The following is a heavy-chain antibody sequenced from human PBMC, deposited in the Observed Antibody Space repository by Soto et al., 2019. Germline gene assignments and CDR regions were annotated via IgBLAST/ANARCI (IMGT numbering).Heavy chain of an antibody. D-gene: IGHD3-3*02. CDR2: INAGSGNT. CDR1: GYTFSAYT. Sequence: VKVSCKATGYTFSAYTVNWVRQAPGQSLEWMGWINAGSGNTKYSQNFQGRVSITRDTSASTVYMELTGLTSEDTAVYYCARDTETLGPRANDALDIWGQGTMVT. V-gene: IGHV1-3*01. CDR3: ARDTETLGPRANDALDI. J-gene: IGHJ3*02.